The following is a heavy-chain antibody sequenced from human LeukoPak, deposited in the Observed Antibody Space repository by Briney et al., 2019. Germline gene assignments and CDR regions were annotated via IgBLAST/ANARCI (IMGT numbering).Heavy chain of an antibody. CDR3: AKWALGGRFDY. V-gene: IGHV3-74*01. Sequence: GGSLRLSCAASGFTFSSLWMHWVRQAPGRGLVWVSRINSDGKITIYADSVKGRFTISRDNSKNTLYLQMNSLRAEDTAVYYCAKWALGGRFDYWGQGTLVTVSS. CDR1: GFTFSSLW. CDR2: INSDGKIT. D-gene: IGHD2-15*01. J-gene: IGHJ4*02.